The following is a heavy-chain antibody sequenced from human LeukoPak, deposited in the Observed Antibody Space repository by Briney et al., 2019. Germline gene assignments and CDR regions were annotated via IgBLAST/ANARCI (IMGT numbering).Heavy chain of an antibody. CDR2: IRSSSSYI. D-gene: IGHD3-22*01. J-gene: IGHJ4*02. CDR3: ARVAWDYYDTSRYRFDY. CDR1: GFTFSSYT. Sequence: PGGSLRLSCAASGFTFSSYTMNWVRQAPGKGLEWVSSIRSSSSYIYYADSVKGRFTISRDSAKNSLYLQMNSLRAEDTAVYYCARVAWDYYDTSRYRFDYWGQGTLVTVSS. V-gene: IGHV3-21*01.